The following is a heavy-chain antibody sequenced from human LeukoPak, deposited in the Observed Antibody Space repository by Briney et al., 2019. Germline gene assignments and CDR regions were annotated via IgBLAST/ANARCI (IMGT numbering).Heavy chain of an antibody. CDR3: TRYYYDSSGYYYLFDY. J-gene: IGHJ4*02. CDR1: GFTFSGSA. CDR2: IRSKANCYAT. D-gene: IGHD3-22*01. V-gene: IGHV3-73*01. Sequence: GGSLRLSCAASGFTFSGSAMHWVRQASGKGLEWVGRIRSKANCYATAYAASVKGRFTISRDDSKNTAYLQMNSLKTEDTAVYYCTRYYYDSSGYYYLFDYWGQGTLVTVSS.